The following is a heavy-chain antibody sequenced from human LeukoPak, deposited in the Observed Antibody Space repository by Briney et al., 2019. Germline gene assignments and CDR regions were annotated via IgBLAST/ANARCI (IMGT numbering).Heavy chain of an antibody. Sequence: SQTLSLTCAISGDSVSSNSAAWNWIRQSPSRGLEWLGRTYYRSKGYNDYAVSVKSRITINPDTSKNQFSLQLNSVTPEDTAVYYCAREYYDFWSGYFDYYYYGMDVWGQGTTVTVSS. CDR2: TYYRSKGYN. J-gene: IGHJ6*02. CDR1: GDSVSSNSAA. D-gene: IGHD3-3*01. CDR3: AREYYDFWSGYFDYYYYGMDV. V-gene: IGHV6-1*01.